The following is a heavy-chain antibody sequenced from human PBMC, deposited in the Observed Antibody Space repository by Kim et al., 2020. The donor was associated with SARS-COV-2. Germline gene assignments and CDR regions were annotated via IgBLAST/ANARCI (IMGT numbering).Heavy chain of an antibody. CDR3: AREPLNAQQWLVRGDY. J-gene: IGHJ4*02. CDR2: ISSSSSYT. CDR1: GFTFSDYY. D-gene: IGHD6-19*01. V-gene: IGHV3-11*05. Sequence: GGSLRLSCAASGFTFSDYYMSWIRQAPGKGLEWVSYISSSSSYTNYADSVKGRFTISRDNAKNSLYLQMNSLRAEDTAVYYCAREPLNAQQWLVRGDYWGQGTLVTVSS.